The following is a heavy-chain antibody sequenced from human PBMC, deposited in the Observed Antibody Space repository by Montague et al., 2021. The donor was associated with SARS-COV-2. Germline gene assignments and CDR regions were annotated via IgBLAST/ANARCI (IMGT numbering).Heavy chain of an antibody. V-gene: IGHV3-30*04. J-gene: IGHJ4*02. D-gene: IGHD6-13*01. CDR1: GFTFSSYA. CDR3: ARDDDSSSWRYYFDY. Sequence: SLRLSCAASGFTFSSYAMHWVRQAPGKGLEWVAVISYDGSNKYYADSVKGRFTISRDNSKNTLYLQTNSLRAEDTAVYYCARDDDSSSWRYYFDYWGQGTLVTVSS. CDR2: ISYDGSNK.